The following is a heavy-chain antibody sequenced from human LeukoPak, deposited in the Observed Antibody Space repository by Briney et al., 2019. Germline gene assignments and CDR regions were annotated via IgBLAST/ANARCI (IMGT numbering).Heavy chain of an antibody. J-gene: IGHJ6*02. CDR2: FYSGGST. Sequence: GGSLRLSCAASGFTVSGNYMSWVRQAPGKGLERVSVFYSGGSTYHADSVKGRFTISRDNSKNTVYLQMNSLRAEDTGVYYCARDSSGNGMDVWGQGTTVTVSS. V-gene: IGHV3-66*01. CDR1: GFTVSGNY. CDR3: ARDSSGNGMDV. D-gene: IGHD6-19*01.